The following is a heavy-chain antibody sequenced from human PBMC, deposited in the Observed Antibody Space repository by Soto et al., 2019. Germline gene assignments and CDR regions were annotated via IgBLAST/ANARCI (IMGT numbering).Heavy chain of an antibody. V-gene: IGHV3-30-3*01. Sequence: PGGSLRLSCASSVFTFISYAMHWVRQAPGKGLEWVAVISYDGSNKYYADSVKGRFTISRDNSKNTLYLQMNSLRAEDTAVYYCARESGAVGPPFFDYWGQGTLVTVSS. CDR1: VFTFISYA. J-gene: IGHJ4*02. CDR3: ARESGAVGPPFFDY. CDR2: ISYDGSNK. D-gene: IGHD6-19*01.